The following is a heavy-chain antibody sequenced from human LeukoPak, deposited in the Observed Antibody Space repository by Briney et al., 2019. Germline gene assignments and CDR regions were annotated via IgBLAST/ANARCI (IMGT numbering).Heavy chain of an antibody. V-gene: IGHV1-2*02. J-gene: IGHJ4*02. Sequence: GASVKVSCKASGYTFTGYYMHWVRQAPGQGLEWMGWINPNSGGTNYAQKFQGRVTMTWDTSISTAYMELSRLRSDDTAVYYCTRETSSRYFDYWGQGTLVTVSS. CDR2: INPNSGGT. CDR3: TRETSSRYFDY. CDR1: GYTFTGYY.